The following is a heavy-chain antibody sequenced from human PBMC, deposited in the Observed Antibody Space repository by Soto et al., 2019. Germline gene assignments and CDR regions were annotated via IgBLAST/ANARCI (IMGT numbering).Heavy chain of an antibody. J-gene: IGHJ5*02. CDR1: GDRVSSNSAA. D-gene: IGHD3-9*01. V-gene: IGHV6-1*01. Sequence: SQTLSLTCAISGDRVSSNSAAWNWIRQSPSRGLEWLGRTYYRSKWYNDYAVSVKSRITINPDTSKNQFSLQLNSVTPEDTAVYYCARGYYDILTGLNWFDPWGQGTLVTVSS. CDR3: ARGYYDILTGLNWFDP. CDR2: TYYRSKWYN.